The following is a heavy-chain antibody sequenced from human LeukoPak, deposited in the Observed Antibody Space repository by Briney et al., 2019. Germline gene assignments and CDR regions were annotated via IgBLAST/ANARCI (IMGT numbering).Heavy chain of an antibody. CDR3: ARDRTAAAYNWFDP. D-gene: IGHD6-13*01. J-gene: IGHJ5*02. Sequence: PGGSLRLSCAASGFTFSSYSMNWVRQAPGKGLEWVSSISSSSSYIYYADSVKGRFTISRDNAKNSLYLQMNSLRAEDTAVYYCARDRTAAAYNWFDPWGQGTLATVSS. CDR1: GFTFSSYS. CDR2: ISSSSSYI. V-gene: IGHV3-21*01.